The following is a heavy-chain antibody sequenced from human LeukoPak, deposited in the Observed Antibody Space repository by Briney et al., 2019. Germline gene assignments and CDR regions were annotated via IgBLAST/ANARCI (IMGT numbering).Heavy chain of an antibody. D-gene: IGHD3-9*01. CDR3: ARAEDILTGYYTEGYYFDY. J-gene: IGHJ4*02. CDR1: GYTFTSYY. CDR2: INPSGGST. V-gene: IGHV1-46*01. Sequence: ASVKVSCKASGYTFTSYYMHWVRQAPGQGLEWMGIINPSGGSTSYGQKFQGRVTMTRDTSTSTVYMELSSLRSEDTAVYYCARAEDILTGYYTEGYYFDYWGQGTLVTVSS.